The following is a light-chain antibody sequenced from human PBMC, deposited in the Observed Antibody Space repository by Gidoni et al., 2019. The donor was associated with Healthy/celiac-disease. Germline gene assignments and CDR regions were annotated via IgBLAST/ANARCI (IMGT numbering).Light chain of an antibody. CDR2: LGS. Sequence: ILMTQSPLSLPVTPGEPASISCRSSQSLLHSNGYNYLDWYLQKPGQSPQLLIYLGSNRDSGVPDRFSGSGSGTDFTLKISRVEAEDVGVYYCRQDLQTPPGLTFGGGTKVEIK. CDR3: RQDLQTPPGLT. J-gene: IGKJ4*01. CDR1: QSLLHSNGYNY. V-gene: IGKV2-28*01.